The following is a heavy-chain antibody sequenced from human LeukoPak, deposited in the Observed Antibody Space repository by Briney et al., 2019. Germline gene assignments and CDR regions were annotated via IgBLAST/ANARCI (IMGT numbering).Heavy chain of an antibody. J-gene: IGHJ3*02. V-gene: IGHV4-39*01. CDR1: GGSIRSSSYY. CDR3: ARGPYSYDSSGAFDI. CDR2: IYYSGSN. Sequence: SETLSLTCTVSGGSIRSSSYYWGWIRQPPGKGLEWIGSIYYSGSNYYNPSLMSRVTISVDTSKNQFSLKLSSVTAADTAVYFCARGPYSYDSSGAFDIWGQGTIVTVSS. D-gene: IGHD3-22*01.